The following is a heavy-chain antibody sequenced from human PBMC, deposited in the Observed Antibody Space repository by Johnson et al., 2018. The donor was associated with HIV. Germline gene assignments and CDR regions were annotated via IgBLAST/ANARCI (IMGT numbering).Heavy chain of an antibody. J-gene: IGHJ3*02. CDR2: INWNGGST. CDR1: GFTVSSNY. CDR3: ATPQEGYSAFDI. D-gene: IGHD2-15*01. Sequence: VQLVESGGGLVQPGGSLRLSCAASGFTVSSNYMSWVRQAPGKGLEWVSGINWNGGSTGYADSMKGRFTISRDNAKNSLYLQMNSLRAEDTAVYYCATPQEGYSAFDIWGQGTMVTVSS. V-gene: IGHV3-20*04.